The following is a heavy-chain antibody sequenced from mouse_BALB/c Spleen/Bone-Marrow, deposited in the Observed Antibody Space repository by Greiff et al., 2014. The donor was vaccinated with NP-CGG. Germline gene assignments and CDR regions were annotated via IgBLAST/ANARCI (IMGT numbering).Heavy chain of an antibody. D-gene: IGHD2-3*01. CDR2: ISSGGST. CDR3: AREVDGWYYFDY. J-gene: IGHJ2*01. Sequence: EVKVEESGGGLVKPGGSLKLSGAASGFTFSSYAMSWVRQTPEKRLEWVASISSGGSTYYPDSVKGRFTISRDNARNILYLQMSSLRSEDTAMYYCAREVDGWYYFDYWGQGTTLTVSS. CDR1: GFTFSSYA. V-gene: IGHV5-6-5*01.